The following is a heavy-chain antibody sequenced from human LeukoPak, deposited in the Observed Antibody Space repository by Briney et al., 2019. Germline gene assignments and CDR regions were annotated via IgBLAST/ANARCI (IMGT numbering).Heavy chain of an antibody. CDR1: GVSISSHY. CDR3: GRDALVGYFSYYYMDV. V-gene: IGHV4-59*11. D-gene: IGHD2-15*01. CDR2: ISNSGST. Sequence: SETLSLTCTVSGVSISSHYWTWLRQFPVKGLEWIGDISNSGSTSYNPSLKSRVTISIDTSKNQFSLKLSSVTAADTAVYYCGRDALVGYFSYYYMDVWGKGTTVTVSS. J-gene: IGHJ6*03.